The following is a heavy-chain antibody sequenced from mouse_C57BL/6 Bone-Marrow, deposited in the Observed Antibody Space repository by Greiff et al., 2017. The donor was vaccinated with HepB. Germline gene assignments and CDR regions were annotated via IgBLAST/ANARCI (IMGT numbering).Heavy chain of an antibody. J-gene: IGHJ2*01. CDR3: ASMRLLRGFDY. V-gene: IGHV1-64*01. CDR2: IHPNSGST. CDR1: GYTFTSYW. D-gene: IGHD1-1*01. Sequence: QVQLQQPGAELVKPGASVKLSCKASGYTFTSYWMHWVKQRPGQGLEWIGMIHPNSGSTNYNEKFKSKATLTVDKSSSTAYMQLSSLTSEDSAVYYCASMRLLRGFDYWGQGTTLTVSS.